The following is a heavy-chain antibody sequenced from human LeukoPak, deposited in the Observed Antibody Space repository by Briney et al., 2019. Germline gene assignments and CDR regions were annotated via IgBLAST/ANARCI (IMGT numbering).Heavy chain of an antibody. V-gene: IGHV3-23*01. Sequence: QPGGSLRLSCAASGFTFSSYGMSWVRQAPGKGLEWVSAISGSGGSTYYADSVKGRFTISRDNSKNSLYLQMKSLRAEDTALYYCARRGYHDYSGFDYWGQGTLVTVSS. CDR3: ARRGYHDYSGFDY. CDR1: GFTFSSYG. CDR2: ISGSGGST. J-gene: IGHJ4*02. D-gene: IGHD3-16*01.